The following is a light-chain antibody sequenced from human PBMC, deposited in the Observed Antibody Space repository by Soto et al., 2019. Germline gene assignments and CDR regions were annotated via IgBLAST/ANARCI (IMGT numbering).Light chain of an antibody. CDR3: QTWGTGIVV. CDR2: LNSDGSH. Sequence: QLVLTQSPSASASLGASVKGTCTLSSGHSSYAIAWHQQQPEKGPRYLMKLNSDGSHSKGDGIPDRFSGSSSGAERYLTISSLQSEDEADYYCQTWGTGIVVFGGETKLTVL. V-gene: IGLV4-69*01. J-gene: IGLJ2*01. CDR1: SGHSSYA.